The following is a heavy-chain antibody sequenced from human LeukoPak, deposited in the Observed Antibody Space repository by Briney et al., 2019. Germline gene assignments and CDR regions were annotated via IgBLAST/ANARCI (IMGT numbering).Heavy chain of an antibody. CDR1: GYSFSTDW. J-gene: IGHJ5*01. D-gene: IGHD4/OR15-4a*01. CDR3: VRVLDS. V-gene: IGHV3-74*01. Sequence: GGSLRLSCAASGYSFSTDWMHWVRQAPGKGLVCVSYINGDGSSTNYADPVRGRFTISRDNAKKTLYLQMNSLRDEDTAVYYCVRVLDSWGLGTLVTVSS. CDR2: INGDGSST.